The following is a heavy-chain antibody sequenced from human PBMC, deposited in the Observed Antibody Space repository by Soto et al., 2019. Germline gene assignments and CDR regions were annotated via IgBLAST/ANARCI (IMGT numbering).Heavy chain of an antibody. CDR2: IITFFGTA. Sequence: QVQLVQSGAEVKKPGSSVKVSCKASGDTFSTYAISWVRQAPGQGLEWMGGIITFFGTANYVQKFQGRVTMTADESTSTAYMELSSVRSDDTAFYYFAKGAPGGSGSRRWGFDYWGQGTLVTVSS. D-gene: IGHD3-10*01. J-gene: IGHJ4*02. CDR1: GDTFSTYA. CDR3: AKGAPGGSGSRRWGFDY. V-gene: IGHV1-69*01.